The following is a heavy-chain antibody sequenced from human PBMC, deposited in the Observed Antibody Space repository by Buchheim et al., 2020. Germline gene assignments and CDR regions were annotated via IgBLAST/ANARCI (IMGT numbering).Heavy chain of an antibody. CDR1: GGSFSGYY. CDR2: INHSGST. V-gene: IGHV4-34*01. J-gene: IGHJ4*02. D-gene: IGHD5-24*01. CDR3: ARGWRWLQSGFDY. Sequence: QVQLQQWGAGLLKPSETLSLTCAVYGGSFSGYYWSWIRQPPGKGLEWIGEINHSGSTNYNPSLKSRVTISVDTSKNQFSLKPSSVTAADTAVYYCARGWRWLQSGFDYWGQGTL.